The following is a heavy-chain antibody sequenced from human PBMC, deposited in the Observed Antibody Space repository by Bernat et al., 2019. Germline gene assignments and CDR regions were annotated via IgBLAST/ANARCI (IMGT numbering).Heavy chain of an antibody. J-gene: IGHJ4*02. CDR2: ISGDASFT. CDR3: AKDHYYISGSRFDY. V-gene: IGHV3-23*04. Sequence: EVQLVESGGGLVQPGGSLRLSCAASGFTFNSYEMNWVRQAPEKGLEWVSGISGDASFTYYTDSVNGRFTISRDNSKNMLYLQMNSLRAEDTAVYYCAKDHYYISGSRFDYWGQGTLVTVSS. D-gene: IGHD3-10*01. CDR1: GFTFNSYE.